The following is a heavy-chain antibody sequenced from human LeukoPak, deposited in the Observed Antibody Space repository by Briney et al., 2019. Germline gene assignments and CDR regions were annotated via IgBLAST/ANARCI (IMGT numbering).Heavy chain of an antibody. Sequence: GGSLRLSCAASGFTFSSYAMSWVRQAPGKGLEWVSAISGSGDSTYYADSVKGWFTISRDNSKNTLYLQMNSLRAEDTAVYYCAKNWAAGAFYYYGMDVWGQGTTVTVSS. CDR2: ISGSGDST. J-gene: IGHJ6*02. CDR3: AKNWAAGAFYYYGMDV. V-gene: IGHV3-23*01. D-gene: IGHD6-13*01. CDR1: GFTFSSYA.